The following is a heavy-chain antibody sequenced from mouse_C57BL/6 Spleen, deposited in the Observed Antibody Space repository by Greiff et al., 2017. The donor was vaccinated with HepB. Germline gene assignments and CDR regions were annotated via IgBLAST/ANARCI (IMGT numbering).Heavy chain of an antibody. Sequence: QVQLQQPGAELVKPGASVKLSCKASGYTFTSYWLHWVKQRPGQGLEWIGMIHPNRGSTNYNEKFKSKATLTVDKSSSTAYMQLSSLTSADSAVYDCSPDNYGSSYGYAMDDWGQGTSVTGSS. CDR3: SPDNYGSSYGYAMDD. CDR2: IHPNRGST. J-gene: IGHJ4*01. CDR1: GYTFTSYW. V-gene: IGHV1-64*01. D-gene: IGHD1-1*01.